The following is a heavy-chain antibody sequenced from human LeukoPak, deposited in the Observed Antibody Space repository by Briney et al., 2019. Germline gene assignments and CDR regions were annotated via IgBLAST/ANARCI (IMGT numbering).Heavy chain of an antibody. V-gene: IGHV1-18*01. J-gene: IGHJ4*02. CDR2: ISAYNGNT. CDR3: ARDGALPMVRGVNFDY. Sequence: ASVKVSCKPSGYTFTSYGISWVRQAPGQGLEWMGWISAYNGNTNYAQKLQGRVTMTTDTSTSTAYMELRSLRSDDTAVYYCARDGALPMVRGVNFDYWGQGTLDTVSS. D-gene: IGHD3-10*01. CDR1: GYTFTSYG.